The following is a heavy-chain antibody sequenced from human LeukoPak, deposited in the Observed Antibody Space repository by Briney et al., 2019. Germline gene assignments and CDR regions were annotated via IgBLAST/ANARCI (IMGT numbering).Heavy chain of an antibody. Sequence: ASVQVSCKASGYTFTSYYMHWVRQAPGQGLEWMGIINPSGGSTSYAQKFQGRVTMTRDTSTSTVYMELSSLRSEDTAVYYCARANSSWYAFDYWGQGTLVTVSS. D-gene: IGHD6-13*01. V-gene: IGHV1-46*01. CDR2: INPSGGST. CDR3: ARANSSWYAFDY. J-gene: IGHJ4*02. CDR1: GYTFTSYY.